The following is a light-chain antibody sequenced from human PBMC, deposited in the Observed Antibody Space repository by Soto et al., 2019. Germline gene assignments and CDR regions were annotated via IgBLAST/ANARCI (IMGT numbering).Light chain of an antibody. CDR1: QSISSY. Sequence: DIHMTQSPSSLSASVGDRVTITCRASQSISSYLNWYQQKPGKAPKLLIHAASSLQSGVPSRFSGSGSGTDFTLTISRLEPEDFAVYYCQYYYESSPFGRGTKVDIK. CDR2: AAS. V-gene: IGKV1-39*02. CDR3: QYYYESSP. J-gene: IGKJ4*01.